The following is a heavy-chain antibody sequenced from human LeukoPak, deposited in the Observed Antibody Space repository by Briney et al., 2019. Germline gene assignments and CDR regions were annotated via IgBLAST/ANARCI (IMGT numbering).Heavy chain of an antibody. CDR2: ISGSGGST. Sequence: GGSLRLSCAASGFTFSSYAMSWVRQTPGKGLEWVSAISGSGGSTYYADSVKGRFTISRDNSKNTLYLQMNSLRAEDTAVCYCATGITFGGVIVIEGYWGQGTLVTVSS. CDR1: GFTFSSYA. V-gene: IGHV3-23*01. CDR3: ATGITFGGVIVIEGY. J-gene: IGHJ4*02. D-gene: IGHD3-16*02.